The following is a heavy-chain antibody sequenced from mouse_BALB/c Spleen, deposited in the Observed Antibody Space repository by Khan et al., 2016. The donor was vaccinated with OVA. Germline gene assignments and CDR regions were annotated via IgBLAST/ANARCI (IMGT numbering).Heavy chain of an antibody. V-gene: IGHV1S136*01. CDR3: ARGNWQSYYFDY. J-gene: IGHJ2*01. Sequence: EVQLQESGPELVKPGASVKMSCKASGYIFTNYVLHWVKQKPGQGLEWIGYINPYNGGTKYNEKFKGKATLASDKSSITSFMELSSLTSEDSAVYYCARGNWQSYYFDYWGQGTTLIFSS. CDR2: INPYNGGT. D-gene: IGHD4-1*01. CDR1: GYIFTNYV.